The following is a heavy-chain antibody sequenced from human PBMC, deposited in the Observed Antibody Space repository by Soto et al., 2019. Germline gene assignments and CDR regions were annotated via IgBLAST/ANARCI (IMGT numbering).Heavy chain of an antibody. V-gene: IGHV3-30*02. CDR2: ISDDGDKR. Sequence: GGSLRLSCAASGFTFSNYGMHWVRQPPGKGLEWVALISDDGDKRYYADSVRGRLIISRDNSKDTLYLQMNSLGPDDTAVYFCAKARVRIVGANSFDYWGQGTPVTVSS. D-gene: IGHD1-26*01. CDR1: GFTFSNYG. CDR3: AKARVRIVGANSFDY. J-gene: IGHJ4*02.